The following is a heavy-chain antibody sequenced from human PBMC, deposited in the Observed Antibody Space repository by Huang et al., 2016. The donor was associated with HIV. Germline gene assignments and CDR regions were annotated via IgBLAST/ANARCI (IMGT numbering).Heavy chain of an antibody. Sequence: QVQLVESGGGVVQPGTSLRLSCAASGFIFSNFGMHWVRQAPCKWLEWVAVISYDGRSDRYSDSVKGRFTISRDNDKNTLSLEMNRLRHDDTAVYYCAKESRWFSDFDQWGQGTLVTVSS. J-gene: IGHJ5*02. D-gene: IGHD2-15*01. CDR3: AKESRWFSDFDQ. CDR1: GFIFSNFG. CDR2: ISYDGRSD. V-gene: IGHV3-30*18.